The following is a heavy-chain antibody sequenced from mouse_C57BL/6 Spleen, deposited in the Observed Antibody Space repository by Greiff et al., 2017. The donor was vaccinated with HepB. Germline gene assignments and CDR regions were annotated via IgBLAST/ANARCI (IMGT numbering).Heavy chain of an antibody. D-gene: IGHD1-1*01. CDR3: ARLDYGSNFDY. CDR1: GYTFTNYW. J-gene: IGHJ2*01. CDR2: IYPGGGYT. Sequence: QVQLQQSGAELVRPGTSVKMSCKASGYTFTNYWIGWAKQRPGHGLEWIGDIYPGGGYTNYNEKFKGKATLPADKSSSTAYMQFSSLTSEDSAIYYCARLDYGSNFDYWGQGTTLTVSS. V-gene: IGHV1-63*01.